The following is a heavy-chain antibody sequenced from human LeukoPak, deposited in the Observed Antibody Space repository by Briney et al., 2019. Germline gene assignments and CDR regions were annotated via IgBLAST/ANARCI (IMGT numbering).Heavy chain of an antibody. CDR1: GYTFTGYY. Sequence: ASVKVSCRASGYTFTGYYMHWVRQAPGQGLEWMGWINPNSGGTNYAQKFQGRVTMTRDTSISTAYMELSRLRSDDTAVYYCALTDYYDSSGYSIWGQGTMVTDSS. CDR2: INPNSGGT. D-gene: IGHD3-22*01. J-gene: IGHJ3*02. V-gene: IGHV1-2*02. CDR3: ALTDYYDSSGYSI.